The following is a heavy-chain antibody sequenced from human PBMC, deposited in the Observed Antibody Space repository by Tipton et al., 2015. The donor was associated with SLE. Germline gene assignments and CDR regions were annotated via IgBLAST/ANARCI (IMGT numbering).Heavy chain of an antibody. CDR3: VRLRSKVLIDY. J-gene: IGHJ4*02. CDR1: GGSLNSGSFIAYY. CDR2: VSYDGNT. Sequence: TLSLTCAVYGGSLNSGSFIAYYWSWIRQPPGKGLEWIGSVSYDGNTHRNPSLMSRVTLSVDTSKNQFSLEVRSVTAADTAVYYCVRLRSKVLIDYWGQGTLVTVSS. D-gene: IGHD2-8*01. V-gene: IGHV4-39*07.